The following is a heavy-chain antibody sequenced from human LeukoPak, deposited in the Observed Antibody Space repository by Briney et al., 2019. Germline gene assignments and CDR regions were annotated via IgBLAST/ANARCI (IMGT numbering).Heavy chain of an antibody. CDR2: INHSGST. J-gene: IGHJ5*02. D-gene: IGHD2-2*01. Sequence: SETLSLTCAVYGGSFSGYYWSWIRQPPGKGLEWIGEINHSGSTNYNPSLKSRVTISVDTSKNQFSLRLSSVTAADTAVYYCAIHIVVVPAAKKKNWFDPWGQGTLVTVSS. CDR3: AIHIVVVPAAKKKNWFDP. CDR1: GGSFSGYY. V-gene: IGHV4-34*01.